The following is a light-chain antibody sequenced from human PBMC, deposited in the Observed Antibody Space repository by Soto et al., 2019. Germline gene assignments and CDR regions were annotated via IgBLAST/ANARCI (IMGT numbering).Light chain of an antibody. Sequence: EILLTQSPGTLSLSPGERATLSCRASQSVSRRYLAWYQQKPGQAPRLFIYGASSRATGIPDRFSGSGSGTDFTLTISRLEPEDFAVYYCQHYGSSPFTFGPGTKVDIK. V-gene: IGKV3-20*01. J-gene: IGKJ3*01. CDR1: QSVSRRY. CDR2: GAS. CDR3: QHYGSSPFT.